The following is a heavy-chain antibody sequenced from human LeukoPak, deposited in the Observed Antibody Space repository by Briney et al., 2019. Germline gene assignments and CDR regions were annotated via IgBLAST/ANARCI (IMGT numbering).Heavy chain of an antibody. D-gene: IGHD3-10*01. CDR2: MNPNSGNT. V-gene: IGHV1-8*03. J-gene: IGHJ6*03. CDR3: ARLYGSGSYYYYYMDV. Sequence: GASVKVSCKASGYTFTSYDINWVRQATGQGLEWMGWMNPNSGNTGYAQKFQGRVTITRNTSISTAYMELSSLRSEDTAVYYGARLYGSGSYYYYYMDVWGKGTTVTVSS. CDR1: GYTFTSYD.